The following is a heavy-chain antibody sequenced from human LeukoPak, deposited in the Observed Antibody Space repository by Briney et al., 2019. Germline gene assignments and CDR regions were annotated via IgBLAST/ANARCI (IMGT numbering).Heavy chain of an antibody. CDR3: AKGVYAIPNDAFDI. V-gene: IGHV3-7*05. CDR1: GFTFSTHW. Sequence: AGYLRRSCAASGFTFSTHWMAWVRQAPRKGLEWVANRKQDGTEELYVDSVKGRFTISGDNAKNSLYLQMNSLRAGDTAVYYCAKGVYAIPNDAFDIWGQGTMVTVSS. D-gene: IGHD2-8*01. CDR2: RKQDGTEE. J-gene: IGHJ3*02.